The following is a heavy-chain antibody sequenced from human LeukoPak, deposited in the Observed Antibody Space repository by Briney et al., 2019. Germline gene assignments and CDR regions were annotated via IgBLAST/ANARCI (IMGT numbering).Heavy chain of an antibody. Sequence: GGSLRLSCAASGFTFSSHTMNWVRQAPGKGLQWVSSIRGGGAPVYADSVKGRFTISRDDFKSTVFLQMDSLRPEDTAVYYCARCTIRDGSGWCTWFAPWGQGTLVTVSS. V-gene: IGHV3-23*01. J-gene: IGHJ5*02. CDR2: IRGGGAP. CDR1: GFTFSSHT. D-gene: IGHD6-19*01. CDR3: ARCTIRDGSGWCTWFAP.